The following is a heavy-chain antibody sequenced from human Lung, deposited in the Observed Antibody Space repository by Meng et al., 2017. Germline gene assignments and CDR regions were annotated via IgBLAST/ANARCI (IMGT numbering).Heavy chain of an antibody. CDR1: GYTFTSYG. Sequence: QVQLVQSGAEVKKPGASVKVSCTASGYTFTSYGISWARQAPGQGLEWMGWISTYNGNTNYAQKLQGRFTMTTDTSTSTAYMELRSLTSDDTAVYYCARDGDIVLVRGWFDPWGQGTLVTVSS. J-gene: IGHJ5*02. D-gene: IGHD2-8*02. V-gene: IGHV1-18*01. CDR3: ARDGDIVLVRGWFDP. CDR2: ISTYNGNT.